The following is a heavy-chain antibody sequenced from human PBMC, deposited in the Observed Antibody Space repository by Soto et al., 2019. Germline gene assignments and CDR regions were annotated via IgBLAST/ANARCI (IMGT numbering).Heavy chain of an antibody. CDR3: ARTSAAGKYYYGMDV. D-gene: IGHD6-13*01. Sequence: GVEDSSTGYWVRRVLKKPGKGLEWMGIIYPGDSDTRYSPSFQGQVTISADKSISTAYLQWSSLKASDTAMYYCARTSAAGKYYYGMDVWGQGTTVTVSS. V-gene: IGHV5-51*01. J-gene: IGHJ6*02. CDR2: IYPGDSDT. CDR1: EDSSTGYW.